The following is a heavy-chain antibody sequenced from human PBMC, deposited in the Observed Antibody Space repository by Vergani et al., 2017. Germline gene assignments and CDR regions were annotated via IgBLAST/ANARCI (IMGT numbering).Heavy chain of an antibody. Sequence: EVQLVQSGAEVKKPGATVKISCKVSGYTFTDYYMHWVQQAPGKGLEWMGLVDPEDGETIYAEKFQGRVTITADTSTDTAYMELSRLRSDDTAVYYCARGGDIVVVVAATPGPFDYWGQGTLVTVSS. J-gene: IGHJ4*02. CDR3: ARGGDIVVVVAATPGPFDY. D-gene: IGHD2-15*01. CDR2: VDPEDGET. CDR1: GYTFTDYY. V-gene: IGHV1-69-2*01.